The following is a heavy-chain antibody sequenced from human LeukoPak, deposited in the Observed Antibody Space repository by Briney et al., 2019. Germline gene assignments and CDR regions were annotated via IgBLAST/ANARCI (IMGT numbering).Heavy chain of an antibody. CDR2: IYYSGST. V-gene: IGHV4-59*01. CDR3: ATLGVRFGERWFHP. Sequence: SETLSLTCTVSGGSISSYYWSWIRQPPGKGLEWIGYIYYSGSTNYNPSLKSRVTISVDTSKNQFSLKLSSVTAADTAVYYCATLGVRFGERWFHPWGQGTLVTVSS. J-gene: IGHJ5*02. D-gene: IGHD3-10*01. CDR1: GGSISSYY.